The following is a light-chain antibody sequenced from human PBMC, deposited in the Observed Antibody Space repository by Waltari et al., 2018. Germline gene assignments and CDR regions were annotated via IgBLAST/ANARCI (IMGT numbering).Light chain of an antibody. V-gene: IGLV3-21*02. CDR2: DDI. CDR1: NIGGNS. CDR3: QVWDTTTDQVI. J-gene: IGLJ2*01. Sequence: SFVLNQPPSVSVAPGQTASITCGGNNIGGNSVHWYQQKPGQAPILVVYDDIDRPSGVPERLSGSNSGITATLTISSVEAGDEADYYCQVWDTTTDQVIFGGGTRLTVL.